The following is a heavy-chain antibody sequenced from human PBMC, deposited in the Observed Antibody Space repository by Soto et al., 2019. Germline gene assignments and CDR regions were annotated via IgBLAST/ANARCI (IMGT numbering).Heavy chain of an antibody. V-gene: IGHV3-15*07. Sequence: SVSNAWMNWDRQAPGKGLEWVGRIKSKTDGGTTDYAAPVKGRFTISRDDSKNTLYLQMNSLKTEDTAVYYCTTDLPVAAPSHLFDYWGQGTLVTVSS. CDR2: IKSKTDGGTT. CDR1: SVSNAW. J-gene: IGHJ4*02. CDR3: TTDLPVAAPSHLFDY. D-gene: IGHD6-13*01.